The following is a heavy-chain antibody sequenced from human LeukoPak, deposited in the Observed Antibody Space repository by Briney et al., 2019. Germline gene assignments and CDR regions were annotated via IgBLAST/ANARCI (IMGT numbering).Heavy chain of an antibody. Sequence: ASVKVSCKASGNTYTNYGISWVRQAPGQGLEWIGWISSYNGDTNYAQKLQGRVTMTTDTSTSTAYMELRSLRSDDTAVYYCARCHGDYGKYYYGMDVWGQGTTVTVSS. CDR2: ISSYNGDT. CDR1: GNTYTNYG. CDR3: ARCHGDYGKYYYGMDV. D-gene: IGHD4-17*01. V-gene: IGHV1-18*01. J-gene: IGHJ6*02.